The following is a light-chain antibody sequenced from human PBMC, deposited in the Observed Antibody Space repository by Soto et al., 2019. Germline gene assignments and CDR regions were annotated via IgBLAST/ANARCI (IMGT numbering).Light chain of an antibody. CDR3: SSWTTSSAMI. J-gene: IGLJ2*01. CDR2: DVN. Sequence: QSALTQPASVSGSPGQRITISCTGTSSNIGAYNFVSWYQQHPGKAPKLMLYDVNIRPSGVSKRFSGSKSGNTASLTISGLQAEDEADYYCSSWTTSSAMIFGGGTKLTVL. CDR1: SSNIGAYNF. V-gene: IGLV2-14*03.